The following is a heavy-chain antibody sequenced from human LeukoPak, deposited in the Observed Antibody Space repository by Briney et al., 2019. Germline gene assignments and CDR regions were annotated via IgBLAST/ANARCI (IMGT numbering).Heavy chain of an antibody. CDR2: IKQDGSEK. J-gene: IGHJ4*02. CDR3: ARDPDDILTGYHHFDY. V-gene: IGHV3-7*01. D-gene: IGHD3-9*01. CDR1: GFTFSSYA. Sequence: GGSLRLSCVASGFTFSSYAMSWVRQAPGKGLEWVANIKQDGSEKYYVDSVKGRFTISRDNAKNSLYLQMNSLRAEDTAVYYCARDPDDILTGYHHFDYWGQGTLVTVSS.